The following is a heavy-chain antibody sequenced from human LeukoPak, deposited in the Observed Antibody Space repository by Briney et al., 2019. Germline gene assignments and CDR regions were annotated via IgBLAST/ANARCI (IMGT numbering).Heavy chain of an antibody. CDR3: TTGVASEVRYFDWLFPDY. Sequence: GGSLRLSCAASGFTFSNAWMSWVRQAPGKGLEWVGRIKSKTDGGTIDYAAPVKGRFTISRDDSKNTLYLQMNSLKTEDTAVYYCTTGVASEVRYFDWLFPDYWGQGTLVTVSS. V-gene: IGHV3-15*01. CDR2: IKSKTDGGTI. J-gene: IGHJ4*02. D-gene: IGHD3-9*01. CDR1: GFTFSNAW.